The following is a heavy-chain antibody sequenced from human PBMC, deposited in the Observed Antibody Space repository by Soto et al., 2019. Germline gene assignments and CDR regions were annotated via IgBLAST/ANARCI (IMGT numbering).Heavy chain of an antibody. CDR3: GLEPTGTGGFDY. D-gene: IGHD7-27*01. V-gene: IGHV1-2*02. CDR2: IDLDNDNR. CDR1: GHTFTGHH. J-gene: IGHJ4*02. Sequence: VASVKVSCKASGHTFTGHHMHWVRQAPGQGLEWMGYIDLDNDNRAYAQKFQGRVTTTRDTSITTAYMELTGLRSDDTAVYFCGLEPTGTGGFDYWGQGTLVTVSS.